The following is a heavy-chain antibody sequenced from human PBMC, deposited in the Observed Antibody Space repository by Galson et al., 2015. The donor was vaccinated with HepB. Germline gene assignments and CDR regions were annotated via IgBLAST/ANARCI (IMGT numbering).Heavy chain of an antibody. CDR2: LSLNDNT. V-gene: IGHV3-53*01. J-gene: IGHJ4*02. Sequence: SLRLSCAASGFSVSNNYVNWVRQAPGKGLEWVSLLSLNDNTFYADSVKGRFTVSRDNSKNTVYPQMDRLRAEDTAVYFCASPTSETWDLLLSDWGQGTLVTVSS. D-gene: IGHD1-26*01. CDR3: ASPTSETWDLLLSD. CDR1: GFSVSNNY.